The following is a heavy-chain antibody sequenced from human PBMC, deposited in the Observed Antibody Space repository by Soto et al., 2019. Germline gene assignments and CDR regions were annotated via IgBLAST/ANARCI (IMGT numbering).Heavy chain of an antibody. CDR2: ISGSSTYA. D-gene: IGHD6-13*01. Sequence: QVHLVESGGGLVKPGGSLRLSCAASGISFSGYYMSWIRQAPGGGLEWVSYISGSSTYADYADSVKGRFTISRDNARNSLYLQMNTLRAEDTAVYYCAREATGNGMDVWGQGTTVTVSS. J-gene: IGHJ6*02. CDR3: AREATGNGMDV. V-gene: IGHV3-11*06. CDR1: GISFSGYY.